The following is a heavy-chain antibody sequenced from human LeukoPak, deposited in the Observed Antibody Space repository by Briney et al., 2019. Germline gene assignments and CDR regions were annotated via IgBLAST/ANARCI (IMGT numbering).Heavy chain of an antibody. CDR3: ASSGYCSSWYAYFDY. CDR2: IYPGDSDT. V-gene: IGHV5-51*01. Sequence: GESLKISCKGSGYSFTSYWIGWVRQMPGKGLEWMGIIYPGDSDTRYSPSFQGQVTISADKSISTAYLQWSSLKASDTAMYYCASSGYCSSWYAYFDYWGQGTLVTVSS. CDR1: GYSFTSYW. J-gene: IGHJ4*02. D-gene: IGHD6-13*01.